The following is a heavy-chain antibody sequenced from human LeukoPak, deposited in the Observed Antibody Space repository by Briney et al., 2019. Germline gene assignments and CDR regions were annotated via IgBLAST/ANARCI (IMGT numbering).Heavy chain of an antibody. CDR1: GGSFSGYY. Sequence: SETLSLICAVYGGSFSGYYWSWIRQPPGKGLEWIGEINHSGSTNYNPSLKSRVTISVDTSKNQFSLKLSSVTAADTAVYCCARASGYYYRSFDYWGQGTLVTVSS. J-gene: IGHJ4*02. CDR3: ARASGYYYRSFDY. CDR2: INHSGST. D-gene: IGHD3-22*01. V-gene: IGHV4-34*01.